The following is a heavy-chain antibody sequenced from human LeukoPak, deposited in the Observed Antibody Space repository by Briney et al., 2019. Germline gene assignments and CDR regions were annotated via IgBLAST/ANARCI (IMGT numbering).Heavy chain of an antibody. D-gene: IGHD2-2*01. V-gene: IGHV1-18*01. J-gene: IGHJ5*02. CDR2: ISAYNGNT. CDR1: GYTFTSYG. CDR3: PRDSVGYCSSTSCYDIWFDP. Sequence: AAVKVSCKASGYTFTSYGISGVQQATGQGREGMGWISAYNGNTNYAQKLQGRVTMTTDTSTSTAYMELRSLRSDDTDVYYCPRDSVGYCSSTSCYDIWFDPWGQGTLVTVPS.